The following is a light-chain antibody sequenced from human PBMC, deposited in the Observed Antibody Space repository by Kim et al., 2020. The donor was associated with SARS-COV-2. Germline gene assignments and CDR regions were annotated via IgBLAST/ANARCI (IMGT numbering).Light chain of an antibody. CDR3: QQYFSYPT. Sequence: ASVVDRVTVTCGATESLYSGVAWYQQKPGRAPKLLIYDASPWENGVPSTFSGSGSGTEFTLTISSLQTHDYATYYCQQYFSYPTFGQGTKVDIK. CDR2: DAS. CDR1: ESLYSG. V-gene: IGKV1-5*01. J-gene: IGKJ1*01.